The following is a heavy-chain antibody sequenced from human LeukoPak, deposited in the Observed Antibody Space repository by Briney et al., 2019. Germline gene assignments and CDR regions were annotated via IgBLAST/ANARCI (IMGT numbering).Heavy chain of an antibody. CDR2: IYYGGST. Sequence: SETLSLTCTVSGGSISSSTYYWGWIRQPPGKGLEWIGNIYYGGSTFYNPSLKSRVTISLDTSKNQFSLKLSSVTAADTAVYFCARQCSSTSCYSYWGQGTLVTVSS. J-gene: IGHJ4*02. D-gene: IGHD2-2*01. CDR3: ARQCSSTSCYSY. V-gene: IGHV4-39*01. CDR1: GGSISSSTYY.